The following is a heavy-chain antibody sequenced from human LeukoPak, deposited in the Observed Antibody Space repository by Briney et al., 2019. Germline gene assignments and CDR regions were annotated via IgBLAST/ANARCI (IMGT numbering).Heavy chain of an antibody. CDR1: GYTFTTYY. CDR3: ALYSSTWY. V-gene: IGHV1-46*01. CDR2: INPTGGST. J-gene: IGHJ4*02. D-gene: IGHD6-13*01. Sequence: ASVKVSCKASGYTFTTYYIHWVRQAPGQGLEWMGIINPTGGSTTYAQKFQGRVTMTRDTSASTVFMEVNSLRSEDTAVYYCALYSSTWYWGQGTLVTVSS.